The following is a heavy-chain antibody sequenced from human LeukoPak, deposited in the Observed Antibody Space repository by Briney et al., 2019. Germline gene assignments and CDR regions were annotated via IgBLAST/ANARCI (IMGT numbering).Heavy chain of an antibody. CDR3: ARIKQQLVRQPRRSSYYYYGMDV. CDR1: GGSISSSNW. CDR2: IYHSGST. V-gene: IGHV4-4*02. J-gene: IGHJ6*02. Sequence: SGTLSLTCAVSGGSISSSNWWRWVRQPPGKGLEWIGEIYHSGSTNYNPSLKSRVTISVDKSKNQFSLKLSSVTAADTAVYYCARIKQQLVRQPRRSSYYYYGMDVWGQGTTVTVSS. D-gene: IGHD6-13*01.